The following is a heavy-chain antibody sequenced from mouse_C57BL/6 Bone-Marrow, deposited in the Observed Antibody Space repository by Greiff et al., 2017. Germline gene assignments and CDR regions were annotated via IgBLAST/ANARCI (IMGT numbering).Heavy chain of an antibody. D-gene: IGHD1-1*01. CDR2: IDPSDSYT. V-gene: IGHV1-50*01. CDR1: GYTFTSYW. J-gene: IGHJ3*01. Sequence: QVQLQQPGAELVKPGASVKLSCKASGYTFTSYWMQWVKQRPGQGLEWIGEIDPSDSYTNYNQKFKGKATLTVDTSSSTAYMQLSSLTSEDSAVYYCARLPCYPFAYWGQGTLVTLSA. CDR3: ARLPCYPFAY.